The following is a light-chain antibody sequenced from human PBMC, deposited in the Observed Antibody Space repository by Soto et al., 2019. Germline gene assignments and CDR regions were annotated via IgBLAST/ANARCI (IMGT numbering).Light chain of an antibody. CDR1: SSDVGGYNY. Sequence: QSVLTQPPSASGSPGQSVTISCTGTSSDVGGYNYVSWYQQHPGKAPKLMIYEVSKRPSGVPDRFSGSKFGNTASLTVSGLQAEDEADYYCSSYAGSKVFGGGTKVTVL. V-gene: IGLV2-8*01. CDR3: SSYAGSKV. J-gene: IGLJ2*01. CDR2: EVS.